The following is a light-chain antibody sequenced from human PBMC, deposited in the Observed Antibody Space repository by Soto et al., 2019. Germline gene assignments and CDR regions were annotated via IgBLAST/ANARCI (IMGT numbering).Light chain of an antibody. Sequence: IQLTQSPSSLSAYVGDIVTLTCRASQGMSSYLAWYQQKPGKAPKLLIYVTSTLQTGVPSRFSGSRSGADFTLTISSLQPEDVATYYCQKHNDAPLTFGGGTKVDIK. CDR3: QKHNDAPLT. J-gene: IGKJ4*01. V-gene: IGKV1-9*01. CDR1: QGMSSY. CDR2: VTS.